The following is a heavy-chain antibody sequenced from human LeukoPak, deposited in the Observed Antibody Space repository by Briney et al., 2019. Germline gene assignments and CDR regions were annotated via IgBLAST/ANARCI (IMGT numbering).Heavy chain of an antibody. CDR2: IFDAGRT. CDR3: VRDPHIVVVPAARVYYFDY. D-gene: IGHD2-2*01. CDR1: GFTVSGTY. V-gene: IGHV3-53*01. Sequence: PGGSLRLSCAASGFTVSGTYMSWVRQAAGKGWEWVSTIFDAGRTTYADSVKGRFTISRDNYKNTLLLQMNSLRADDTAVYYCVRDPHIVVVPAARVYYFDYWGQGTLVTVSS. J-gene: IGHJ4*02.